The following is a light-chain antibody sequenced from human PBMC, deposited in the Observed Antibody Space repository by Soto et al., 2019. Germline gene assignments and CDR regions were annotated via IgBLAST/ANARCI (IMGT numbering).Light chain of an antibody. J-gene: IGKJ1*01. CDR2: DVS. CDR1: QSVSDW. Sequence: DIQMSQSPSTLSASVGDRVTITCRASQSVSDWLAWYQQKPGKAPKLLIYDVSSLESGVPSRFSGSGSGTEFTLTISSLQPDDFATYYCQQYHSFWTFRQGTQVDIK. CDR3: QQYHSFWT. V-gene: IGKV1-5*01.